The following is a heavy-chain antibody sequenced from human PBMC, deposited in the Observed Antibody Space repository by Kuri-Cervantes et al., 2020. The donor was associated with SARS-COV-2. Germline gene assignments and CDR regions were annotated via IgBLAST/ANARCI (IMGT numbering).Heavy chain of an antibody. Sequence: SQTLSLTCAVYGGSFSGYYWSWIRQPPGKGLEWIGEINHSGSTNYNPSLKSRVTISVDTSKNQFSLKLSPVTAADTAVYYCARGRIGYSSGWSYWYFDLWGRGTLVTVSS. V-gene: IGHV4-34*01. CDR1: GGSFSGYY. CDR3: ARGRIGYSSGWSYWYFDL. J-gene: IGHJ2*01. D-gene: IGHD6-19*01. CDR2: INHSGST.